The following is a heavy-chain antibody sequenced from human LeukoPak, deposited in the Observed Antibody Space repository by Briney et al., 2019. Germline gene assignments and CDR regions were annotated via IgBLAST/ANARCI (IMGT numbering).Heavy chain of an antibody. D-gene: IGHD6-13*01. CDR2: ISRTDNSI. J-gene: IGHJ4*02. CDR3: ARGPYSSNWYVDY. Sequence: QPGGSLRLSCAASGFALSSYEMNWVRLAPGKGLEWISYISRTDNSIYYADSVKGRFTISRDSAKNSLYLQMNSLRAEDTAVYYCARGPYSSNWYVDYWGQGTLVTVAS. CDR1: GFALSSYE. V-gene: IGHV3-48*03.